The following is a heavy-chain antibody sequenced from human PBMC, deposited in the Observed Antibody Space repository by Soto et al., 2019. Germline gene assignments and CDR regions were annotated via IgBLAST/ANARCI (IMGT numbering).Heavy chain of an antibody. CDR2: IIPILGIA. Sequence: QVQLVQSGAEVKKPGSSVKVSCKASGGTFSSYTISWVRQAPGQGLEWMGRIIPILGIANYAQKSQGRVTITADKSTSTAYMELSSLRSEDTAVYYCARAHMVRGVIPFDYWGQGTLVTVSS. D-gene: IGHD3-10*01. V-gene: IGHV1-69*02. CDR3: ARAHMVRGVIPFDY. CDR1: GGTFSSYT. J-gene: IGHJ4*02.